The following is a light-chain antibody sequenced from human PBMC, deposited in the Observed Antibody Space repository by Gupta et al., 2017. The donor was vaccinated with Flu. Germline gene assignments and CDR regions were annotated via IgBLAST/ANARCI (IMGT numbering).Light chain of an antibody. CDR2: QAS. J-gene: IGKJ1*01. CDR1: SL. V-gene: IGKV1-5*03. Sequence: SLLGWYQQKPEKAPKLLIYQASSLDSGVTTRFSGSGSGTEFTLTISILQPDDFAIYYCQQYSSYPTFGQGTKVEIK. CDR3: QQYSSYPT.